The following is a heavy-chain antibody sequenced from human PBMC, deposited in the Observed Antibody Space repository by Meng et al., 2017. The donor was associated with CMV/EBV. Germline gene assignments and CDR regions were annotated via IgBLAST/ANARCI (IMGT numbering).Heavy chain of an antibody. Sequence: GESLKTPCAASGFTFSSYSMNWVRQAPGKGLEWVSSISSSSSYIYYADSVKGRFTISRDNAKNSLYLQMNSLRAEDTAVYYCARYYYGSGSYSGAFDIWGQGTMVTVSS. CDR3: ARYYYGSGSYSGAFDI. CDR2: ISSSSSYI. CDR1: GFTFSSYS. D-gene: IGHD3-10*01. J-gene: IGHJ3*02. V-gene: IGHV3-21*01.